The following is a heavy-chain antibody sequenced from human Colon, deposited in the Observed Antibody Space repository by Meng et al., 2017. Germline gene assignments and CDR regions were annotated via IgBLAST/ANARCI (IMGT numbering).Heavy chain of an antibody. J-gene: IGHJ4*02. CDR3: ARDHMGSLDY. Sequence: QVHLQESGPGLGRPSETLSLICSVPGGSVSSAGYQWSWIRQPPGKGLEWIGYASTNYNPSLKSRVTISVDTSKNQFSLRLTSVTAADTAVYYCARDHMGSLDYWGQGILVTVSS. V-gene: IGHV4-61*08. CDR1: GGSVSSAGYQ. D-gene: IGHD1-26*01. CDR2: AST.